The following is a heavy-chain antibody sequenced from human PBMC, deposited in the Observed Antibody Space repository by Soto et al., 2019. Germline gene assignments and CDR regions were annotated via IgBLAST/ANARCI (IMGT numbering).Heavy chain of an antibody. J-gene: IGHJ4*02. CDR1: RFTFSNYG. V-gene: IGHV3-30*18. D-gene: IGHD5-18*01. CDR2: ISHDGTVK. CDR3: AKERDTRSSSCFDS. Sequence: QVQLVESGGGVVQPGRSLRLSCAASRFTFSNYGMQWVRQAPGKGLEWVAVISHDGTVKYYADSVKGRFTISRDNFQNTLDLQIDNLRAEDTAVYYCAKERDTRSSSCFDSWGQGTLVTVSS.